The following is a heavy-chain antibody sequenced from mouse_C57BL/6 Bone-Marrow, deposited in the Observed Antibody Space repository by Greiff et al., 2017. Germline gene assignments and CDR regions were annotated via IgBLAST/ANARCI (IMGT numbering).Heavy chain of an antibody. CDR2: IDPSDSYT. D-gene: IGHD1-1*01. CDR3: ARENYGSSYWFAY. CDR1: GYPFTSSW. Sequence: QVQLQQPGAELVMPGASVKLSCKASGYPFTSSWMHWVKQRPGQGLEWIGEIDPSDSYTNYNQKFKGKSTLTVDKSSSTAYMQLSSLTSEDSAVYYCARENYGSSYWFAYWGQGTLVTVSA. V-gene: IGHV1-69*01. J-gene: IGHJ3*01.